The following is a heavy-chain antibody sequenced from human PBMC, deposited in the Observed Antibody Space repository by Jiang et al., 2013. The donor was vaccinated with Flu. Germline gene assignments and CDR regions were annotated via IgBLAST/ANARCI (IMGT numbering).Heavy chain of an antibody. CDR2: IYFSGNT. V-gene: IGHV4-59*08. CDR3: ARQTFYTDSRGYYWPDAFDI. Sequence: GSGLVKPSETLSLICNVSGGSISSYYWSWIRQPPGKGLEWIGYIYFSGNTNYNPSLKSRVTISLDTSKSENQFSLNLSSVTAADTAVYYCARQTFYTDSRGYYWPDAFDIWGQGQWSPSLQ. D-gene: IGHD3-22*01. J-gene: IGHJ3*02. CDR1: GGSISSYY.